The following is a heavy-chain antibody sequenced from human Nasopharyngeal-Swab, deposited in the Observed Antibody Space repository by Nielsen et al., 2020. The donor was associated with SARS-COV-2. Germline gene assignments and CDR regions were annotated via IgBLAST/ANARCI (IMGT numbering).Heavy chain of an antibody. CDR2: IYYSGST. V-gene: IGHV4-59*08. D-gene: IGHD6-19*01. CDR1: GGSISRYS. Sequence: SETLSLTCTFSGGSISRYSWSWIRQPPGKGLEWIGYIYYSGSTNYNPSLKSRVTISVDTSKNQFSLKLSSVTAADTAVYYCARGYSSGWYFDWGQGTLVTVSS. CDR3: ARGYSSGWYFD. J-gene: IGHJ4*02.